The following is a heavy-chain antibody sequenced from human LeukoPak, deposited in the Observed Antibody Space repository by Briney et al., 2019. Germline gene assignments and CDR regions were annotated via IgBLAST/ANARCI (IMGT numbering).Heavy chain of an antibody. Sequence: SVKVSCKASGGTFSSYAISWVRQAPGQGLEWMGGIIPIFGTANYAQKFQGRVTITADESTSTAYMELSSLRSDDTAVYYCARAVDYGGTLDYWGQGTLVTVSS. CDR1: GGTFSSYA. CDR3: ARAVDYGGTLDY. J-gene: IGHJ4*02. D-gene: IGHD4-23*01. V-gene: IGHV1-69*13. CDR2: IIPIFGTA.